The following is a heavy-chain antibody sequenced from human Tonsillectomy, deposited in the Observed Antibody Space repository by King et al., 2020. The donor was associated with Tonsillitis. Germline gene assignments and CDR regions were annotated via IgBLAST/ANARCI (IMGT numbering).Heavy chain of an antibody. V-gene: IGHV3-7*03. CDR3: ARDNYGGKGAFDI. CDR2: IKTDGTEK. J-gene: IGHJ3*02. D-gene: IGHD4-23*01. CDR1: GYTFSSYW. Sequence: QLVQSGGGLVQPGGCLRLSCEASGYTFSSYWMSWVRQAPGKGLEWVANIKTDGTEKYYVDSGKGRFTISRDNAKNSLYLQMNSLRAEDTALYYCARDNYGGKGAFDIWGQGTMVTVSS.